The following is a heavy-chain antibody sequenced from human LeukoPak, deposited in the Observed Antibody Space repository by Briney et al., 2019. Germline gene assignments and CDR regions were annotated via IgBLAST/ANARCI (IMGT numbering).Heavy chain of an antibody. CDR3: ATSGYYYDSSGLLFDN. CDR1: GFTFSSYS. D-gene: IGHD3-22*01. V-gene: IGHV3-7*01. J-gene: IGHJ4*02. Sequence: PGGSLRLSCAASGFTFSSYSMNWVRQAPGKGLEWVANIKQDGSEKYYVDSMKGRFTISRDNAKNSLYLQMNSLRAEDTAVYYCATSGYYYDSSGLLFDNWGQGTLVTVSS. CDR2: IKQDGSEK.